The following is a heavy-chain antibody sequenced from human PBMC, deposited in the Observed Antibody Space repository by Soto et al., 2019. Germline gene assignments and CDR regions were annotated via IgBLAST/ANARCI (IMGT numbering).Heavy chain of an antibody. J-gene: IGHJ4*02. Sequence: APGKGLEWVSVIYSGGSTYYADSVKGRFTISRDNSKNPLYLQMNSLRAEDTAVYYCARASRNYYDSSGYLYYFDYWGQGTLVTVSS. V-gene: IGHV3-66*01. CDR2: IYSGGST. CDR3: ARASRNYYDSSGYLYYFDY. D-gene: IGHD3-22*01.